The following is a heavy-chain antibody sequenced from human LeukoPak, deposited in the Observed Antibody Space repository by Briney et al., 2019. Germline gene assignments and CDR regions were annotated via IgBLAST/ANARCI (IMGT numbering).Heavy chain of an antibody. V-gene: IGHV1-69*13. CDR3: ARLGISISMVRGVPDYYMDV. CDR2: IIPIFGTA. Sequence: GASVKVSCKASGYIFNNYGITWVRQAPGQGLEWMGGIIPIFGTANYAQKFQGRVTITADESTSTAYMELSSLRSDDTAVYYCARLGISISMVRGVPDYYMDVWGKGTTVTISS. J-gene: IGHJ6*03. CDR1: GYIFNNYG. D-gene: IGHD3-10*01.